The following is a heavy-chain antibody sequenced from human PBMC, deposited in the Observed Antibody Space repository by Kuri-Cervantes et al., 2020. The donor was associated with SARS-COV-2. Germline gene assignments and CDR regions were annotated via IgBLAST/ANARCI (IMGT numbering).Heavy chain of an antibody. Sequence: GGSLRLSCAASGFTFSSYWMHWVRQAPGKGLEWVSVIYSGGSTYYADSVKGRFTISRDNSKNTLYLQMNSLRAEDTAVYYCAKNWVPAAGGYYYYYYMDVWGKGTTVTVSS. CDR3: AKNWVPAAGGYYYYYYMDV. J-gene: IGHJ6*03. CDR2: IYSGGST. V-gene: IGHV3-66*02. CDR1: GFTFSSYW. D-gene: IGHD2-2*01.